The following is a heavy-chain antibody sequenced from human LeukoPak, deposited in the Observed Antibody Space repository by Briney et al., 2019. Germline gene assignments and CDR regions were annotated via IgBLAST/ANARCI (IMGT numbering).Heavy chain of an antibody. CDR2: IKQDGSQR. CDR1: GFTFSNYW. Sequence: GGSLRLSCAVSGFTFSNYWMSWVRQAPGKGLEWVANIKQDGSQRYYLDSVKGRFTISRDNAKKSLFLQMNSLRAEDTALYYCARDKIVGPTTLDYWGQGTLVTVSS. D-gene: IGHD1-26*01. J-gene: IGHJ4*02. V-gene: IGHV3-7*03. CDR3: ARDKIVGPTTLDY.